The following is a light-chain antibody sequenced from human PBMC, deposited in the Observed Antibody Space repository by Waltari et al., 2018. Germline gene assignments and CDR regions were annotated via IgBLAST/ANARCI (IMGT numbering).Light chain of an antibody. CDR2: AAS. Sequence: AIRITQSPSSLSASTGDRVTITCRASQGISNYLAWYQQKPGKAPKVLLYAASTLQSGVPSRFSGSGSGTDFTRTISCLQSEDFAIYYCQQYYSNPATFGQGTKVEIK. V-gene: IGKV1-8*01. CDR3: QQYYSNPAT. CDR1: QGISNY. J-gene: IGKJ1*01.